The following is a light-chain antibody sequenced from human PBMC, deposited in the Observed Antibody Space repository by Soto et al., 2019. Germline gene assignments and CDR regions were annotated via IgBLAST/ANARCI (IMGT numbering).Light chain of an antibody. V-gene: IGKV3-15*01. Sequence: EIVMTQSPATLSVSPGERVTISCRASQSVSSNLAWYQQKPGQAPRLLIYGASTRATGIPPRFSGSGSGTDFTLAISSRQYDEFAVYYCEQYNNWPPYTFGRGTKLELK. CDR2: GAS. J-gene: IGKJ2*01. CDR3: EQYNNWPPYT. CDR1: QSVSSN.